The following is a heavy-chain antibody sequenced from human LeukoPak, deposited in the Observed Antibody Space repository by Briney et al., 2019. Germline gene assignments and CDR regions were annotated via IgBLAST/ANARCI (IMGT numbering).Heavy chain of an antibody. Sequence: GESLKISCKGSGYSFTSYWIGWVRQMPGKGLERMGIIYPGDSDTRYSPSFQGQVTISADKSISTAYLQWSSLKASDTAMYYCVTPYDSSGRHYFDYWGQGTLVTVSS. D-gene: IGHD3-22*01. CDR1: GYSFTSYW. V-gene: IGHV5-51*01. J-gene: IGHJ4*02. CDR3: VTPYDSSGRHYFDY. CDR2: IYPGDSDT.